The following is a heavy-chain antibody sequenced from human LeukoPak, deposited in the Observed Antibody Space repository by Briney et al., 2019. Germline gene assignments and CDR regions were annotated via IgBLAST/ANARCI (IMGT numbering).Heavy chain of an antibody. CDR2: IWYDGSNQ. V-gene: IGHV3-33*01. CDR1: GFTFSSYG. Sequence: GGSLRLSCAASGFTFSSYGMHWVRQAPGKGLEWVAVIWYDGSNQDYADCVKGRFTIFRDNTKNTLYLQMNSLRAEDTAVYYCARGRGIAVAGTDYWGQGTLVTVSS. J-gene: IGHJ4*02. D-gene: IGHD6-19*01. CDR3: ARGRGIAVAGTDY.